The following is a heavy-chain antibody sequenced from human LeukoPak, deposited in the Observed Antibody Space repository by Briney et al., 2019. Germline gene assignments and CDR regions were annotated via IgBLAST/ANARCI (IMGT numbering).Heavy chain of an antibody. Sequence: GGSLRLSCAASGFTFSSYTMNWVRQAPGKGLEWVSVIYSGGTTHYADSVKGRFTISRDNSKNTLYLQMNSLRAEDTAVYYCAAKYELTKVWGQGTLVTVSS. D-gene: IGHD3-3*01. V-gene: IGHV3-53*01. CDR1: GFTFSSYT. CDR2: IYSGGTT. CDR3: AAKYELTKV. J-gene: IGHJ4*02.